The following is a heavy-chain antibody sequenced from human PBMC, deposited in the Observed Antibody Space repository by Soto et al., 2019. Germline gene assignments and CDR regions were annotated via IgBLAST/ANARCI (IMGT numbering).Heavy chain of an antibody. J-gene: IGHJ4*02. CDR2: IYGGGST. D-gene: IGHD1-7*01. CDR3: ARGGEELAELGYDY. CDR1: GFTVSSNY. V-gene: IGHV3-53*01. Sequence: PGGSLRLSCAASGFTVSSNYMSWVRQAPGKGLEWVSVIYGGGSTYYADSVKGRFTISRDNSKNTLYLQMNSLRAEDTAVYYCARGGEELAELGYDYWGQGTLVTVSS.